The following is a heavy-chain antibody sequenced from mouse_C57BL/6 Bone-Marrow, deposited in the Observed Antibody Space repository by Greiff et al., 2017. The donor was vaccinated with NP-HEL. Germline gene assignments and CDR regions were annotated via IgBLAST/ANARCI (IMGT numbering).Heavy chain of an antibody. V-gene: IGHV1-81*01. CDR3: ARERYYSIYYAMEY. J-gene: IGHJ4*01. Sequence: QVQLQQSGAELARPGASVKLSCKASGYTFTSYGISWVKQRTGQGLEWIGEIYPRSGNTYYNEKFKGKATLTADQSSSTAYMELRSLTSEDSAVDFCARERYYSIYYAMEYRGKGTSVTAAS. CDR1: GYTFTSYG. D-gene: IGHD2-5*01. CDR2: IYPRSGNT.